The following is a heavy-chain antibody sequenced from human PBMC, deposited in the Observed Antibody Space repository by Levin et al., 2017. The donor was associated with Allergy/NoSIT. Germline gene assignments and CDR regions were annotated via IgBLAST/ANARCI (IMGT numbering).Heavy chain of an antibody. V-gene: IGHV3-49*03. Sequence: GESLKISCTASGFTFGDYAMSWFRQAPGKGLEWVGFIRSKAYGGTTEYAASVKGRFTISRDDSKSIAYLQMNSLKTEDTAVYYCTRDDAIAAAGFLPGGMDVWGQGTTVTVSS. D-gene: IGHD6-13*01. J-gene: IGHJ6*02. CDR3: TRDDAIAAAGFLPGGMDV. CDR2: IRSKAYGGTT. CDR1: GFTFGDYA.